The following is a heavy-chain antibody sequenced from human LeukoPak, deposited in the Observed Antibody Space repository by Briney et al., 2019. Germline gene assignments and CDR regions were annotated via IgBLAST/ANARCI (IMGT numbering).Heavy chain of an antibody. CDR3: ARDARNNFDY. V-gene: IGHV3-30*02. CDR2: IRYDESKK. J-gene: IGHJ4*02. CDR1: GFTFSSYG. Sequence: PGGSLRLSCAASGFTFSSYGMHWVRQAPGKGLEWVAFIRYDESKKFYGDSVKGRFTISRDNAKNTLYLQMNSLRAEDTAVYYCARDARNNFDYWGQGTLVTVSS. D-gene: IGHD1-14*01.